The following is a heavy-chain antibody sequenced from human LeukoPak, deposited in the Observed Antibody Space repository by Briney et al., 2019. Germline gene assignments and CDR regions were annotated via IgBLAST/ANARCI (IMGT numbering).Heavy chain of an antibody. CDR3: ASGGYCSSTSCYTGLDY. D-gene: IGHD2-2*02. Sequence: SETLSLTCTVSGGSISSYYWSWIRQPPGKGLEWIGYIYYSGSTNYNPSLKSRVTISVDTSKIQFSLKLSSVTAADTAVYYCASGGYCSSTSCYTGLDYWGQGTLVTVSS. J-gene: IGHJ4*02. V-gene: IGHV4-59*12. CDR2: IYYSGST. CDR1: GGSISSYY.